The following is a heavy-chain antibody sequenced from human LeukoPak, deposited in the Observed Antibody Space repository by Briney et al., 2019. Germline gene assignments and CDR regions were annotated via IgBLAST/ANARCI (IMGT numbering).Heavy chain of an antibody. V-gene: IGHV3-64*01. D-gene: IGHD3-16*01. Sequence: PGGSLRLSSAASGFTFSSYAMHLVRQAPGKGLEYVSAISSNGGSTYYANSVKGRFTISRDNSKNTLYLQMGSLRAEDMAVYYCARVGGTLVSDYWGQGTLVTVSS. CDR3: ARVGGTLVSDY. J-gene: IGHJ4*02. CDR1: GFTFSSYA. CDR2: ISSNGGST.